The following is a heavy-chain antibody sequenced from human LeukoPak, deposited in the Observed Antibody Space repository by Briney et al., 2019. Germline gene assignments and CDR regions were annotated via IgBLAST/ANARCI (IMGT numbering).Heavy chain of an antibody. CDR2: NYAGGSV. CDR3: ARTTADSFDY. CDR1: GFNVSFNY. Sequence: GGSLRLSCVASGFNVSFNYMSWVRQGPGKGLEWVSVNYAGGSVYYADSVKGRFTFSRDNSKNTLYLQMNSLRAEDTAIYYCARTTADSFDYWGQGTLVTVSS. J-gene: IGHJ4*02. V-gene: IGHV3-53*01. D-gene: IGHD4-11*01.